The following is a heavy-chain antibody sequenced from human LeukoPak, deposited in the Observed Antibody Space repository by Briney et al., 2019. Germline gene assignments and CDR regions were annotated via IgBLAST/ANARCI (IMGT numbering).Heavy chain of an antibody. D-gene: IGHD4-11*01. CDR3: ARGPSYSNYED. J-gene: IGHJ4*02. V-gene: IGHV3-23*01. CDR1: GFTFNNYA. CDR2: VTGSGSST. Sequence: GGSLRLSCAASGFTFNNYAMSWVRQAPGKGLEWVSAVTGSGSSTYYADSVKGRFTISRDNSKNTLYLQMNSLRAEDTAVYYCARGPSYSNYEDWGQGTLVTVSS.